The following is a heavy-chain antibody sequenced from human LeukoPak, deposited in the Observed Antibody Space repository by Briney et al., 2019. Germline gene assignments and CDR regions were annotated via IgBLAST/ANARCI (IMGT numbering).Heavy chain of an antibody. CDR2: ISGSGGST. Sequence: GGSLRLSCAASGFTFSSYGLSWVRQAPGKGLEWVSAISGSGGSTYYADSVKGRFTISRDNSKNTLYVQMNSLRAEDTAVYYCAKKGDCSSTSCPYYFDYWGQGTLVTVSS. D-gene: IGHD2-2*01. CDR3: AKKGDCSSTSCPYYFDY. CDR1: GFTFSSYG. V-gene: IGHV3-23*01. J-gene: IGHJ4*02.